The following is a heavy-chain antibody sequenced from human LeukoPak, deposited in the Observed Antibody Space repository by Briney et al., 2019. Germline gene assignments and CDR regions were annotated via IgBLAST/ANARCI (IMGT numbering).Heavy chain of an antibody. V-gene: IGHV4-39*07. J-gene: IGHJ5*02. D-gene: IGHD2-2*01. CDR3: ARGGRRYCSSTSCYSGHFDP. CDR2: IYYSGST. Sequence: SETLSLTCTVSGGSISSSSYYWGWIRQPPGKGLEWIGSIYYSGSTNYNPSLKSRVTISVDTSKNQFSLKLSSVTAADTAVYYCARGGRRYCSSTSCYSGHFDPWGQGTLVTVSS. CDR1: GGSISSSSYY.